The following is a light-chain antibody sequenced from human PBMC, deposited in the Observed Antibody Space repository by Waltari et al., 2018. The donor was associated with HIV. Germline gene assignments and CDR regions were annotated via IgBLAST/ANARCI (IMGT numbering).Light chain of an antibody. CDR1: ALPKKY. CDR2: EDY. V-gene: IGLV3-10*01. J-gene: IGLJ2*01. CDR3: YSTDRK. Sequence: SYELTQPPSVSVSPGQTARITCSGDALPKKYVYWYQQKSGQAPVLVIFEDYKRPSVIPERFSGSSSGTVATLNISGAQVDDEADYYCYSTDRKFGGGTKLTVL.